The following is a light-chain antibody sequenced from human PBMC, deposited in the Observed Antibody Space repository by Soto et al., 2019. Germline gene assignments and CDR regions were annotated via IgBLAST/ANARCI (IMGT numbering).Light chain of an antibody. CDR1: SSDIGGYNS. CDR3: SSYTDRKTLV. Sequence: QLVLTQSPSASGSPGQSVTISCTGTSSDIGGYNSVSWYQQHPGKAPKVMIYDVTKRPSGVPDRFSGSKSGNTASLTVSALQAEDEADYYCSSYTDRKTLVFGTGTKLTVL. CDR2: DVT. V-gene: IGLV2-8*01. J-gene: IGLJ1*01.